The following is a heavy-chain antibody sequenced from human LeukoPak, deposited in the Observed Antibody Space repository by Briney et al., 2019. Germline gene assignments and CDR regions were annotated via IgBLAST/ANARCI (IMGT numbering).Heavy chain of an antibody. V-gene: IGHV4-61*02. Sequence: SETLSLTCTVSGSSISSGSYYWSWIRQPAGKGLEWIGRIYTSGSTNYNPSLKSRVTISVDTSKNQFSLKLSSVTAADTAVYYCARDSSSGWYVYGYNWFDPWGQGTLVTVSS. CDR2: IYTSGST. CDR3: ARDSSSGWYVYGYNWFDP. CDR1: GSSISSGSYY. J-gene: IGHJ5*02. D-gene: IGHD6-19*01.